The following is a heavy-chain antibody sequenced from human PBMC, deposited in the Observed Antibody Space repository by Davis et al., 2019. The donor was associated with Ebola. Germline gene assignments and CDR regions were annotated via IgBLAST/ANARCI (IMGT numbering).Heavy chain of an antibody. D-gene: IGHD3-10*01. V-gene: IGHV3-48*02. CDR1: GFTFSSYS. J-gene: IGHJ3*02. CDR2: ISSSSSTI. CDR3: ARDTRFLGYDAFDI. Sequence: GGSLRLSCAASGFTFSSYSMNWVRQAPGKGLEWVSYISSSSSTIYYADSVKGRFTISRDNAKNSLYLQMNSLRDEDTAVYYCARDTRFLGYDAFDIWGQGTMVTVSS.